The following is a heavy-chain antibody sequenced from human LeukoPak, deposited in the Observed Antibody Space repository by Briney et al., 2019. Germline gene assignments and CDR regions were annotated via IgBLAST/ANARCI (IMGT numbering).Heavy chain of an antibody. V-gene: IGHV1-8*01. J-gene: IGHJ5*02. CDR3: VRAAQERRDSLTGVQTGNWFDP. D-gene: IGHD3-9*01. CDR1: GYNFTSYD. Sequence: ASVKVSCKTSGYNFTSYDINWVRQATGQGPEWMGWMSPSSGNTVYAQNFQGRLDLTRNIALTTPYLELRSLTSEDTAHYYCVRAAQERRDSLTGVQTGNWFDPWGQGTLVTVSS. CDR2: MSPSSGNT.